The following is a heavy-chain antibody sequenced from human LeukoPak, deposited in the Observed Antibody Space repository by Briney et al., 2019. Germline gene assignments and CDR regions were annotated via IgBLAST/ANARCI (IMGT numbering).Heavy chain of an antibody. V-gene: IGHV3-23*01. CDR1: AFTFSSYA. CDR3: ARDPYSSGWYFDY. J-gene: IGHJ4*02. Sequence: GGSLRLSCAASAFTFSSYAMSWVRQAPGKGLEWVSAISGSGGSTYYADSVKGRFTISRDNSKNTLYLQMNSLRAEDTAVYYCARDPYSSGWYFDYWGQGTLVTVSS. D-gene: IGHD6-19*01. CDR2: ISGSGGST.